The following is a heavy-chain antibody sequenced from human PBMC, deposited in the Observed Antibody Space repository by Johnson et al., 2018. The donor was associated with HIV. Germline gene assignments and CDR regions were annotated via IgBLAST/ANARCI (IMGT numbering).Heavy chain of an antibody. Sequence: VQLVESGGGVVQPGRSLRLSCAASGFTFSDYYMSWIRQAPGKGLEWVSGINWNGASTGYTDFAKGRFTISRDNAKNSLYVQMNGLRVEDSALYYCARAAFYYDPSGYLTRPRAFDIWGQGTMVTVSS. D-gene: IGHD3-22*01. CDR3: ARAAFYYDPSGYLTRPRAFDI. V-gene: IGHV3-20*04. J-gene: IGHJ3*02. CDR2: INWNGAST. CDR1: GFTFSDYY.